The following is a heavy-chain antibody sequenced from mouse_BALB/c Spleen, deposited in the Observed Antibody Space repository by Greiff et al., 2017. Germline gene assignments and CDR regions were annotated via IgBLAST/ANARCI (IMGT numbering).Heavy chain of an antibody. CDR1: GYTFTSYW. V-gene: IGHV1-7*01. J-gene: IGHJ4*01. CDR3: ARSVYYGSSYVDYAMDY. D-gene: IGHD1-1*01. CDR2: INPSTGYT. Sequence: VQLQQSGAELAKPGASVKMSCKASGYTFTSYWMHWVKQRPGQGLEWIGYINPSTGYTEYNQKFKDKATLTADKSSSTAYMQLSSLTSEDSAVYYCARSVYYGSSYVDYAMDYWGQGTSVTVSS.